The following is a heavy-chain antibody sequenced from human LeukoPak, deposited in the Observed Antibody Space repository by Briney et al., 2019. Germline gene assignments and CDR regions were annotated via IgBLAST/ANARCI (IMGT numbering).Heavy chain of an antibody. J-gene: IGHJ5*02. CDR3: ARECAPHQYPNWFDP. D-gene: IGHD2-2*01. CDR1: GFTFNSYA. CDR2: IWYDGSNK. Sequence: GGSLRLSCAASGFTFNSYAMHWVRQAPGKGLEWVAIIWYDGSNKYYADSVKGRFTISRDNSKNTLYLQMNSLRAEDTAVYYCARECAPHQYPNWFDPWGQGTLVTVSS. V-gene: IGHV3-33*01.